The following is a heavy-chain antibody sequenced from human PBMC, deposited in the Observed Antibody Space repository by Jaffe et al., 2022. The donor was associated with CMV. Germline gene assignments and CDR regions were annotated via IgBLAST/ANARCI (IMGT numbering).Heavy chain of an antibody. CDR3: TRDISSWRNYYYYYYMDV. J-gene: IGHJ6*03. V-gene: IGHV3-49*04. CDR2: IRSKAYGGTT. Sequence: EVQLVESGGGLVQPGRSLRLSCTASGFTFGDYAMSWVRQAPGKGLEWVGFIRSKAYGGTTEYAASVKGRFTISRDDSKSIAYLQMNSLKTEDTAVYYCTRDISSWRNYYYYYYMDVWGKGTTVTVSS. D-gene: IGHD6-13*01. CDR1: GFTFGDYA.